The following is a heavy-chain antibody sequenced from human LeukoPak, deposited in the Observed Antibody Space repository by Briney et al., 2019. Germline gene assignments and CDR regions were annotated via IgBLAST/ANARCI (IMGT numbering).Heavy chain of an antibody. D-gene: IGHD6-19*01. CDR3: ARTDAVAGPLDY. Sequence: PGGSLRLSCAASGFTFSSYWMHWVRQAPGKGLVWVSRINSDGSSTSYADSVKGRFTISRDNAQNTLYLQMNSLRAEDTAVYYCARTDAVAGPLDYWGQGTLVTVSS. CDR2: INSDGSST. CDR1: GFTFSSYW. V-gene: IGHV3-74*01. J-gene: IGHJ4*02.